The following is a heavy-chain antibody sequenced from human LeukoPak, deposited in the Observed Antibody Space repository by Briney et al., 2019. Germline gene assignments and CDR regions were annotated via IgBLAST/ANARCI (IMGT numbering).Heavy chain of an antibody. D-gene: IGHD6-19*01. CDR2: ISSSSSYI. CDR1: GFTFSSYS. V-gene: IGHV3-21*01. Sequence: GGSLRLSCAASGFTFSSYSMNWVRQAPGKGLEWVSSISSSSSYIYYADSVKGRFTISRDNAKNSLYLQMNSLRAEDTAVYYCARAGYSSGWHTASPDYWGQGTLVTVSS. J-gene: IGHJ4*02. CDR3: ARAGYSSGWHTASPDY.